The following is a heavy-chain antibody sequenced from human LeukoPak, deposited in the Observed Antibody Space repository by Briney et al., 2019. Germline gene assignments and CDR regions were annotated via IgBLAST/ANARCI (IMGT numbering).Heavy chain of an antibody. Sequence: GSLRLSCAGSGFTFSRYTFNWVRQAPGKGLVWVSRINTDGSSTSYADSVKGRFTISRDNAKNTLYLQMNSLRAEDTAVYYCARRVGAAAGTGWFDPWGQGTLVTVSS. D-gene: IGHD6-13*01. CDR2: INTDGSST. V-gene: IGHV3-74*01. J-gene: IGHJ5*02. CDR1: GFTFSRYT. CDR3: ARRVGAAAGTGWFDP.